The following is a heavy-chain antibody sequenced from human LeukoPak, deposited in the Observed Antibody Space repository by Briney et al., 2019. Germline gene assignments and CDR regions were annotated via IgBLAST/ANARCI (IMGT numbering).Heavy chain of an antibody. CDR3: ARDRSDFWSGYSSNWFDP. Sequence: ASVKVSCKASGYTFTGYYMHWVRRAPGQGLEWMGWLNPNSGGTNYAQKFQGRVTMTRDTSISTAYMELSRLRSDDTAVYYCARDRSDFWSGYSSNWFDPWGQGTLVTVSS. D-gene: IGHD3-3*01. V-gene: IGHV1-2*02. J-gene: IGHJ5*02. CDR1: GYTFTGYY. CDR2: LNPNSGGT.